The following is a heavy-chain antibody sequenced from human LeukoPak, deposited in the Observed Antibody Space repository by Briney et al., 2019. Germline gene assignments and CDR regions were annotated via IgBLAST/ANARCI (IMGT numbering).Heavy chain of an antibody. CDR3: AKDPPNIGPDPYYFDS. CDR2: RSGGGDST. Sequence: GGSLRLSCAASGSTFSSYAMSWVRQAPGKGLEWVSVRSGGGDSTYYADSVKGRFTISRDDSKNTLYLQMSSLGAEDTAVYYCAKDPPNIGPDPYYFDSWGQGTLVTVSS. V-gene: IGHV3-23*01. J-gene: IGHJ4*02. D-gene: IGHD2-2*01. CDR1: GSTFSSYA.